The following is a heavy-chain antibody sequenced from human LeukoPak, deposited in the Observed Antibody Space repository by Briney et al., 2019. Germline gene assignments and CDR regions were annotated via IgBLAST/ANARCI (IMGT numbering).Heavy chain of an antibody. V-gene: IGHV3-7*03. CDR3: ARDFPRNYYYYGMDV. CDR2: IKQDGSEK. J-gene: IGHJ6*02. Sequence: TGGSLRLSCAVSGFTFSSYWMSWVRQAPGRGLEWVANIKQDGSEKYYVDSVKGRFTISRDNAKNSLFLQMNSLRAEDTAVYYCARDFPRNYYYYGMDVWGQGTTATVSS. CDR1: GFTFSSYW.